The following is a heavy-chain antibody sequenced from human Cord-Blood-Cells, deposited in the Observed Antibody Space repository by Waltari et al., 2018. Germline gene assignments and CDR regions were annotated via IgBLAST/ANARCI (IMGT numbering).Heavy chain of an antibody. CDR3: ARDLGDFWSGYYDY. CDR1: GFTFSSYA. D-gene: IGHD3-3*01. CDR2: ISYDGSNK. Sequence: QVQLVESGGGVVKPGRSLRLSCAASGFTFSSYAMHWVRQAPGKGLEWVAVISYDGSNKYYADSVKGRFTISRDNSKNTLYLQMNSLRAEDTAVYYCARDLGDFWSGYYDYWGQGTLVTVSS. J-gene: IGHJ4*02. V-gene: IGHV3-30-3*01.